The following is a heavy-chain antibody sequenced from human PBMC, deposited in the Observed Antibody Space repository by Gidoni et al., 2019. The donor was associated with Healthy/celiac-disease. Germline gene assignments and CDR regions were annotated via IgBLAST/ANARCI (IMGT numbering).Heavy chain of an antibody. Sequence: QLQLQESGPGLVKPSETLSLTCTVSGGSISSSSYYWGWIRQPPGKGLEWIGSIYYSGSTYYNPSLKSRVTISVDTSKNQFSLKLSSVTAADTAVYYCASPRSMVRGVIGAFDIWGQGTMVTVSS. CDR2: IYYSGST. CDR1: GGSISSSSYY. CDR3: ASPRSMVRGVIGAFDI. J-gene: IGHJ3*02. D-gene: IGHD3-10*01. V-gene: IGHV4-39*01.